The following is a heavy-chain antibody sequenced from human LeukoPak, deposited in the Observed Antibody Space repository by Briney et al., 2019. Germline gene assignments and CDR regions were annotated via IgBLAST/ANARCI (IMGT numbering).Heavy chain of an antibody. Sequence: PSETLSLTCTVSGGSISSYYWSWVRQAPGKGLEWVSAISVSGGTTNYADSVKGRFTISRDNSKNTLYLQMNSLRAEDTAIYYCAKDLNYPRGWGQGTLVTVSS. CDR2: ISVSGGTT. CDR3: AKDLNYPRG. J-gene: IGHJ4*02. CDR1: GGSISSYY. V-gene: IGHV3-23*01. D-gene: IGHD1-7*01.